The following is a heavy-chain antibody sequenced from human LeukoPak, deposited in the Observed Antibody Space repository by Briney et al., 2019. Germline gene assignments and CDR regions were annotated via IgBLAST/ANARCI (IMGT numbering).Heavy chain of an antibody. Sequence: GGSLRLSCAASGFTFSSYEMNWVRQAPGKGLEWVSYISSSGSTIYYADSMKGRFTISRDNAKNSLYLQMNSLRAEDTAVYYCARVAAGDWFDPWGQGTLVTVSS. CDR3: ARVAAGDWFDP. CDR2: ISSSGSTI. CDR1: GFTFSSYE. D-gene: IGHD6-13*01. V-gene: IGHV3-48*03. J-gene: IGHJ5*02.